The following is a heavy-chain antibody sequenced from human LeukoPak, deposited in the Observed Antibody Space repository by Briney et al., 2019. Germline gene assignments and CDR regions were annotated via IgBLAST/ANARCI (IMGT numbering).Heavy chain of an antibody. Sequence: ASVKVSCKASGYTFTGYYMHWVRQAPGQGLEWMGWINPNSGGTNYAQKFHGRVTMTRDTSISTAYMELGRLTSDGTGVYYCARVQLDYVGLVPFFDYWGEGTLVTVSS. V-gene: IGHV1-2*02. CDR2: INPNSGGT. D-gene: IGHD4-17*01. CDR1: GYTFTGYY. CDR3: ARVQLDYVGLVPFFDY. J-gene: IGHJ4*02.